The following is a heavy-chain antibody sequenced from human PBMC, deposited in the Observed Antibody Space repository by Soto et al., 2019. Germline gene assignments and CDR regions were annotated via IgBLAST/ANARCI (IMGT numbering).Heavy chain of an antibody. CDR3: ARVLYYDFWSGSGPMDV. Sequence: SETLSLTCAVSGYSISSGYYWGWIRQPPGKGLEWIGSVYHSGSTYYNPSLKSRVTISVDTSKNQSSLKLSSVTAADTAVYYCARVLYYDFWSGSGPMDVWGQGTTVTVSS. CDR2: VYHSGST. J-gene: IGHJ6*02. V-gene: IGHV4-38-2*01. CDR1: GYSISSGYY. D-gene: IGHD3-3*01.